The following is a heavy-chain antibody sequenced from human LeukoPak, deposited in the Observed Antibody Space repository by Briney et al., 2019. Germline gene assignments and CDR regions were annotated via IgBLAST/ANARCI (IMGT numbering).Heavy chain of an antibody. CDR2: IWNDGSDK. V-gene: IGHV3-33*06. J-gene: IGHJ4*02. CDR3: AKDAERGFDFSNSLQS. Sequence: PGGSLRLSCTTSGFTFSHYAMHWVRQAPGKGLEWVAVIWNDGSDKYYGDSVKGRFTISRDNSKKTVYLQLSSLRVEDMAVYYCAKDAERGFDFSNSLQSWGQGTLVTVSS. D-gene: IGHD4-11*01. CDR1: GFTFSHYA.